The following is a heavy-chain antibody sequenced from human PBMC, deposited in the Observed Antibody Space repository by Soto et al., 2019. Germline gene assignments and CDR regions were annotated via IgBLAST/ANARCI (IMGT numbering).Heavy chain of an antibody. CDR1: GGSFSGYY. V-gene: IGHV4-34*01. D-gene: IGHD3-10*01. CDR2: INHSGST. Sequence: QVQLQQWGAGLLKPSETLSLTCAVYGGSFSGYYWSWIRQPPGKGLEWIGEINHSGSTNYNPSLNSRVTISVDTSKNQFSLKLSSVTAADTAVYYCARARGFGAPLYYYYYYMDVWGKGTTVTVSS. J-gene: IGHJ6*03. CDR3: ARARGFGAPLYYYYYYMDV.